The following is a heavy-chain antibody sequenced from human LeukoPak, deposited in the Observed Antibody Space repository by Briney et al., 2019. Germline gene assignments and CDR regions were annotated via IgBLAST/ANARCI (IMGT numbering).Heavy chain of an antibody. V-gene: IGHV3-7*03. Sequence: GGSLKLSCAASGFTFSSYWMSWVRQAPGKGLEWVANIKQDGSEKYYVDSVKGRFTISRDNAKNSLYLQMNSLRAEDTAVYYCARTYSSSWYGGLDYWGQGTLVTVSS. CDR3: ARTYSSSWYGGLDY. CDR1: GFTFSSYW. CDR2: IKQDGSEK. J-gene: IGHJ4*02. D-gene: IGHD6-13*01.